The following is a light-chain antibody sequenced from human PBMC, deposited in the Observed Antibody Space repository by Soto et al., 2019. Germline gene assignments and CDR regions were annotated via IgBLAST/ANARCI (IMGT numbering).Light chain of an antibody. J-gene: IGKJ4*01. Sequence: MTQSPATLSVSPGGRATLSCRASQSVDISLAWYQQKPGQAPRLLIYGASSRATGIPDRFSGSGSGTDFTLTISRLEPEDFAVYYCQQYGSSQGVTFGGGTKVEIK. V-gene: IGKV3-20*01. CDR1: QSVDIS. CDR3: QQYGSSQGVT. CDR2: GAS.